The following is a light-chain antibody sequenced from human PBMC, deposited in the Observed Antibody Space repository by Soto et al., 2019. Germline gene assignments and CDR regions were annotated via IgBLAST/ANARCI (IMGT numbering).Light chain of an antibody. J-gene: IGKJ4*01. V-gene: IGKV1-39*01. CDR2: AAS. Sequence: DIQLTQTPASLSASVGDRVTITCRASDNIGSNLNWYQHQTGTAPKLLIYAASSLQGGVPSRFSGSGYGTQSTLTISGLQTEDFANYYCQQSYKILTFGGGTKVDIK. CDR1: DNIGSN. CDR3: QQSYKILT.